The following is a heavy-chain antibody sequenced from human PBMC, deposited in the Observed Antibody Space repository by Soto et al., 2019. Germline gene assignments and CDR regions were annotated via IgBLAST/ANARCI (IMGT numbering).Heavy chain of an antibody. CDR1: RGSISGYY. D-gene: IGHD6-19*01. CDR3: ARVRGNKQWLTRPKEYYSDY. Sequence: QVQLQQWGAGLLKPPETLSLTCAVYRGSISGYYWTWIRQRPGKPLEWIGEVNHSGSTNCNPALKSRVTILLDTSKIQFSLEPSAVTAADPAVYYCARVRGNKQWLTRPKEYYSDYCGQGTLVTVSS. V-gene: IGHV4-34*01. CDR2: VNHSGST. J-gene: IGHJ4*02.